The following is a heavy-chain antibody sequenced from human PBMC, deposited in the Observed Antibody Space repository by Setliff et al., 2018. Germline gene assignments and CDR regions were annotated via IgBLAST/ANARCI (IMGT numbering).Heavy chain of an antibody. Sequence: GASVKVSCKVSGGSFSNYAINWVRQVSGQGLEWMGRFIPVLSSADYSQRFQGRVAFTADESTTTVFMELSTLRSDDTAVYFCARWLSSDPFDLWGQGTVVTVSS. CDR1: GGSFSNYA. CDR2: FIPVLSSA. D-gene: IGHD5-12*01. J-gene: IGHJ3*01. V-gene: IGHV1-69*11. CDR3: ARWLSSDPFDL.